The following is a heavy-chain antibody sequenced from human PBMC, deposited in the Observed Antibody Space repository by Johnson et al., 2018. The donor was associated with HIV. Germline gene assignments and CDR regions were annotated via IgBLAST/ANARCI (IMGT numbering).Heavy chain of an antibody. CDR3: ATPRIPTDRAFDI. CDR2: ISYDGSNK. J-gene: IGHJ3*02. V-gene: IGHV3-30-3*01. D-gene: IGHD2/OR15-2a*01. Sequence: QMQLVESGGGLVQPGRSLRLSCAASGFTFNSYALHWVRQAPGRGLEWVAVISYDGSNKYYADSVKGRFTISRDNSKNTLYLQMNSLRAEDTAVYYCATPRIPTDRAFDIWGQGTMVTVSS. CDR1: GFTFNSYA.